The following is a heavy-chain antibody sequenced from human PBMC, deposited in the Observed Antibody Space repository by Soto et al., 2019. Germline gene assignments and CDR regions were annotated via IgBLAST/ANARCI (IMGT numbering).Heavy chain of an antibody. D-gene: IGHD3-3*01. CDR1: GGTFSSYA. J-gene: IGHJ5*02. V-gene: IGHV1-69*13. CDR2: IIPIFGTA. Sequence: VASVKVSCKASGGTFSSYAISWVRQAPGQGLEWMGGIIPIFGTANYAQKFQGRVTITADESTSTAYMELSSLRSEDTAVYYCARDGYYDFWSGYYPDNWFDPWGQGTLVTVSS. CDR3: ARDGYYDFWSGYYPDNWFDP.